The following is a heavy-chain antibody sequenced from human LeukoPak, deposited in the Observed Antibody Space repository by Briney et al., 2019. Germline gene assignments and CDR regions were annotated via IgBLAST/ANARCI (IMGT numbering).Heavy chain of an antibody. J-gene: IGHJ4*02. CDR1: GFTFDDYA. CDR2: INWNSGSI. V-gene: IGHV3-9*01. Sequence: PGGSLRLSCAASGFTFDDYAMHWVRQTPGKGLEWVSGINWNSGSIGYADSVKGRFTISRDNAKNSLYLQMNSLRAEDTASYYCAKDIWVGATSLDLRFDYWGQGTLVTVSS. CDR3: AKDIWVGATSLDLRFDY. D-gene: IGHD1-26*01.